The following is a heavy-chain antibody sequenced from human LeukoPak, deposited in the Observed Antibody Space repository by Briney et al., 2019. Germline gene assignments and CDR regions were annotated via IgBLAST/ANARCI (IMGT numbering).Heavy chain of an antibody. CDR1: GGYINSFGL. J-gene: IGHJ4*02. CDR2: MDFSGTT. Sequence: PSETLSLTWTVSGGYINSFGLWRWGRQPPGKGLVGVGGMDFSGTTHSNPSVKSRVTISIDKSKNQFFLNLSSVTAADTAVYYCAGLVGRYSSGLYYYYFDYWGQGTLVTVSS. V-gene: IGHV4-4*02. D-gene: IGHD3-22*01. CDR3: AGLVGRYSSGLYYYYFDY.